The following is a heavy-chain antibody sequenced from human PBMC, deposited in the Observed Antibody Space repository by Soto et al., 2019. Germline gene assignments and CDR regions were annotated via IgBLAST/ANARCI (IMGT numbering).Heavy chain of an antibody. V-gene: IGHV3-33*01. J-gene: IGHJ4*02. Sequence: GVSLRLSCAASGFTFSSYGMHWVRQAPGKGLAWVALIWYDGSNKYYADSVKGRFTISRDNSKNTLYLQMNSLRAEDTAVHYCARERIAVAGTSGGPFDYWGQGTLVTVSS. CDR3: ARERIAVAGTSGGPFDY. CDR1: GFTFSSYG. D-gene: IGHD6-19*01. CDR2: IWYDGSNK.